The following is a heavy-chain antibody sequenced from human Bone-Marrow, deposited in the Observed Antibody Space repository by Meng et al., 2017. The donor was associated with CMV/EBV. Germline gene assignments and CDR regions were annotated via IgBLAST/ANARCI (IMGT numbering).Heavy chain of an antibody. CDR1: GGSFSGYY. V-gene: IGHV4-34*01. D-gene: IGHD2-2*01. CDR3: ARGPDVVVGNYYYYYGMDV. CDR2: INHSGST. Sequence: SETLSLTCAVYGGSFSGYYWSWIRQPPGKGLEWIGEINHSGSTNYNPSLKSRVTISVDTSKNQFSLKLSSVTAADTAVYYCARGPDVVVGNYYYYYGMDVWGQGTTVTVSS. J-gene: IGHJ6*02.